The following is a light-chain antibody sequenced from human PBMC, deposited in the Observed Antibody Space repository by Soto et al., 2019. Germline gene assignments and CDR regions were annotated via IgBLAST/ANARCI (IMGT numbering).Light chain of an antibody. CDR1: NSDIGAYNY. CDR2: EDS. CDR3: SSCTGGHNYWI. V-gene: IGLV2-14*03. J-gene: IGLJ3*02. Sequence: QSALTQPASVSGSPGQSITISCTGTNSDIGAYNYVSWYQQHPGKAPKVIICEDSKRPSGVSNRFSGSKSGNTASLTISGLQPEDEADYHCSSCTGGHNYWIFGGGTQLTVL.